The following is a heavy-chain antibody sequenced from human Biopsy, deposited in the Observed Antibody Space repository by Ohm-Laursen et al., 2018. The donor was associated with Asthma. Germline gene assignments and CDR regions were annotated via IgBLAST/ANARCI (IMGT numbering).Heavy chain of an antibody. D-gene: IGHD6-19*01. CDR1: GFTVSRDH. CDR2: IYSGGTS. CDR3: ARGDNSGWSHCYFDY. J-gene: IGHJ4*02. V-gene: IGHV3-53*01. Sequence: SLRLSCAASGFTVSRDHMFWVRQAPGKGLEWVSVIYSGGTSHTADSVRGRFTISRDFSKNTLHLQMHSLRVEDTAVYYCARGDNSGWSHCYFDYWGQGTLVTVSS.